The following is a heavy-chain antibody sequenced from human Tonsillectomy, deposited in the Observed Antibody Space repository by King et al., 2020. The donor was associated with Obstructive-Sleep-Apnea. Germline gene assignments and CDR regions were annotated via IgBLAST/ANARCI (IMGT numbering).Heavy chain of an antibody. J-gene: IGHJ2*01. CDR1: GYTFSGYY. CDR3: ARGSDSYGPWYFDL. Sequence: VQLVESGAEVKKPGASVKVSCKASGYTFSGYYMFWVRQAPGQGLEWMGWINPNRGDTDHAQKFQGRVTMTRDTSISTAYMELSRLRSDDTAVYYCARGSDSYGPWYFDLWGRGTLVIVSS. CDR2: INPNRGDT. V-gene: IGHV1-2*02. D-gene: IGHD5-18*01.